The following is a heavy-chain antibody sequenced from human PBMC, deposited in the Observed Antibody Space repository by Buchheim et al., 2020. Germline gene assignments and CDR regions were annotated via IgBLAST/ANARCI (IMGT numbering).Heavy chain of an antibody. J-gene: IGHJ4*02. CDR3: AHSPWEGYGDYYFDY. Sequence: QITLKESGPTLVKPTQTLTLTCTFSGFSLSTSGVGVGWIRQPPGKALEWLALIYWDDDKRYSPSLKSRLTITKDPSKNQLGLTMTKMDPVDTATYYCAHSPWEGYGDYYFDYWGQGTL. CDR2: IYWDDDK. V-gene: IGHV2-5*02. CDR1: GFSLSTSGVG. D-gene: IGHD4-17*01.